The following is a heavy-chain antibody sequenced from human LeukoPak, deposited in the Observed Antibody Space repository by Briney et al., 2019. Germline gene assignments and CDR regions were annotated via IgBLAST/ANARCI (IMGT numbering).Heavy chain of an antibody. J-gene: IGHJ5*02. Sequence: GGTLRLSCAASGFTFSSYAMSWVRQAPGKGLEWVAVISYDGSNKKYADSVKGRFTISRDNSKNTLYLQMNNLRAEDTAVYYCAKGAKRVVGATTHWIDPWGQGTLVTVSS. CDR1: GFTFSSYA. V-gene: IGHV3-30*18. CDR2: ISYDGSNK. D-gene: IGHD1-26*01. CDR3: AKGAKRVVGATTHWIDP.